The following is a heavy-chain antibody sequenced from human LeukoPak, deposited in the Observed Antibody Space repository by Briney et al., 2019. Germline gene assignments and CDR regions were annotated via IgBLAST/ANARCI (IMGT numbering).Heavy chain of an antibody. Sequence: SETLSLTCTVSGGSISSGGYYWSWIRQHPGKGLEWIGYICYSGSTYYNPSLKSRVTISVDTPKNQFSLKLSSVTAADTAVYYCARGSPYYYDSSVDYWGQGTLVTVSS. D-gene: IGHD3-22*01. CDR3: ARGSPYYYDSSVDY. CDR1: GGSISSGGYY. CDR2: ICYSGST. V-gene: IGHV4-31*03. J-gene: IGHJ4*02.